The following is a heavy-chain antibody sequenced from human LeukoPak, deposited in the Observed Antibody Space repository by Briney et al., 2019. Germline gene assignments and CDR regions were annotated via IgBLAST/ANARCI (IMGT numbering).Heavy chain of an antibody. J-gene: IGHJ4*02. CDR3: AKNYDILTGYYWAADY. V-gene: IGHV3-23*01. Sequence: GGSLRLPCAASGFTFSSYGMSWVRQAPGKGLEWVSAISGSGGSTYYADSVKGRFTISRDNSKNTLYLQMNSLRAEDTAVYYCAKNYDILTGYYWAADYWGQGTLVTVSS. CDR2: ISGSGGST. D-gene: IGHD3-9*01. CDR1: GFTFSSYG.